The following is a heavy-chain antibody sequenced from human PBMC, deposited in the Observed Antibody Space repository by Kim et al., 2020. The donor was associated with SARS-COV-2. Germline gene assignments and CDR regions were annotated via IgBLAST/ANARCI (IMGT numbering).Heavy chain of an antibody. V-gene: IGHV4-61*01. Sequence: SETLSLTCTVSGGSVSSGSYYWSWIRQPPGKGLEWIGYIYYSGSTNYNPSLKSRVTISVDTSKNQFSLKLSSVTAADTAVYYCARGQTYYYDSSGYYRFDYWGQGTLVTVSS. CDR2: IYYSGST. J-gene: IGHJ4*02. D-gene: IGHD3-22*01. CDR1: GGSVSSGSYY. CDR3: ARGQTYYYDSSGYYRFDY.